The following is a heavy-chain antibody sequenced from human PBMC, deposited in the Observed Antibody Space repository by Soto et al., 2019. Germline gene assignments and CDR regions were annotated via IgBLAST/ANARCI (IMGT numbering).Heavy chain of an antibody. D-gene: IGHD5-12*01. Sequence: WASVXVSFKTSVVTFTMQDMIWVRQAPGQGLEWMGGIIPIFGTPQYAEKLQDRVTITAEESKSTAYMEMSSLTSEDKAVYYCAKNEGRDGYRFEYWGQGTLVTVSS. CDR1: VVTFTMQD. V-gene: IGHV1-69*01. J-gene: IGHJ4*02. CDR3: AKNEGRDGYRFEY. CDR2: IIPIFGTP.